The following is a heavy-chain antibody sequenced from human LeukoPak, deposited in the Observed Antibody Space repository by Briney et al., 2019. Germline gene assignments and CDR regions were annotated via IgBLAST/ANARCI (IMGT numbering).Heavy chain of an antibody. D-gene: IGHD6-6*01. Sequence: PSETLSLTCAVSGGSISSSNWWSWVRQPPGKGLEWIGEIYHSGSTNYNPSLKSRVTISVDKSKNQFSLKLSSVTAADTAVYYCARGPYSSSSGVWDGGHYWGQGTLVTVSS. CDR2: IYHSGST. CDR3: ARGPYSSSSGVWDGGHY. CDR1: GGSISSSNW. V-gene: IGHV4-4*02. J-gene: IGHJ4*02.